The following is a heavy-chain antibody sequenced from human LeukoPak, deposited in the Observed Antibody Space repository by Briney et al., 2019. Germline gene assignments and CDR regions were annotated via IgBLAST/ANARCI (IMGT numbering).Heavy chain of an antibody. CDR3: AKGARAGYSDAFDI. Sequence: GGSLRLSCLTSGFTFSTNAMSWVRQAPGKGLEWISGISGSGASTYYAASVQGRFTISRDNSKNTLYLRMNTLRVEDTALYYCAKGARAGYSDAFDIWGQGTMVTVSS. CDR2: ISGSGAST. CDR1: GFTFSTNA. V-gene: IGHV3-23*01. J-gene: IGHJ3*02. D-gene: IGHD5-18*01.